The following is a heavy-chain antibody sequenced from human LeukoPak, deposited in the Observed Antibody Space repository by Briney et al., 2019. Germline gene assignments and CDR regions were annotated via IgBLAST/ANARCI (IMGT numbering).Heavy chain of an antibody. V-gene: IGHV1-69*13. CDR1: GGTFSSYA. CDR2: IIPIFGTA. Sequence: ASVKVSCKASGGTFSSYAISWVRQAPGQGLEWMGGIIPIFGTANYAQKFQGRVTITADESTSTAYMELSSLRSEDTAVYYCAKDPGRYSSGWYSEVDFQHWGQGTLVTVSS. J-gene: IGHJ1*01. CDR3: AKDPGRYSSGWYSEVDFQH. D-gene: IGHD6-19*01.